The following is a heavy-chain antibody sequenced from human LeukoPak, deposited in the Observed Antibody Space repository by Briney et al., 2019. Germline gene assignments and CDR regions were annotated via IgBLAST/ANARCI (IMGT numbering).Heavy chain of an antibody. CDR2: LSSSGDTT. J-gene: IGHJ5*02. Sequence: GGSLRLSCAASGFTFSSYVMSWVRQAPGKGLEWVSALSSSGDTTYYGDSVKGRFTISRDNSKNTLYLQMNSLRAEDTAVYYCAREYCSSTSCYNDSWFDPWDQGTLVTVSS. CDR3: AREYCSSTSCYNDSWFDP. CDR1: GFTFSSYV. V-gene: IGHV3-23*01. D-gene: IGHD2-2*02.